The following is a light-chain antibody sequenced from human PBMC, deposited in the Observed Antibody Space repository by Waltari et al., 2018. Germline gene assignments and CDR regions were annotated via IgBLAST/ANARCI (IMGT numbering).Light chain of an antibody. CDR2: AAS. CDR3: QQRYSNIVT. J-gene: IGKJ5*01. V-gene: IGKV1-39*01. CDR1: QSVNSN. Sequence: DIQMTQSPSSLSASIGDRVTVTCRASQSVNSNLNWYQQKPGKAPRLLIYAASSLHSGVPSRFTGSGSGTDFTLTISSLQPEDFATYYCQQRYSNIVTFGQGTRLEIK.